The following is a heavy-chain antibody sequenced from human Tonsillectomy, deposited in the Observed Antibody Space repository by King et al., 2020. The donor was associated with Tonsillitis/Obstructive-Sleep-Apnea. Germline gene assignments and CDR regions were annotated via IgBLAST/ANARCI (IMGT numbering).Heavy chain of an antibody. V-gene: IGHV3-15*01. CDR1: GFTFSNAW. Sequence: VQLVESGGGLVQPGGSLRLSCAASGFTFSNAWMSLVRQAPGKGLEWVGRIKSKSDGGTIDYTPPVKDRFTISRDDSKNRLYLQMNSLKTEDTAVYYCTARGGRYWGQGTLVTVSS. CDR2: IKSKSDGGTI. CDR3: TARGGRY. D-gene: IGHD3-10*01. J-gene: IGHJ4*02.